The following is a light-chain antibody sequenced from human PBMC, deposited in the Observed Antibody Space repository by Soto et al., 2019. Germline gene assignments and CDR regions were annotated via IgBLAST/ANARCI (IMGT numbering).Light chain of an antibody. CDR1: NIGAKS. J-gene: IGLJ2*01. CDR3: QLWDARDDHRGV. Sequence: SYELTQAPSVSVAPGQTARITCGGNNIGAKSVQWYQQKAGQAPILVVYDDSARPPGIPERFSGSNSDNTATLSISRVNAEDEADYYCQLWDARDDHRGVFGGGTKLTVL. V-gene: IGLV3-21*02. CDR2: DDS.